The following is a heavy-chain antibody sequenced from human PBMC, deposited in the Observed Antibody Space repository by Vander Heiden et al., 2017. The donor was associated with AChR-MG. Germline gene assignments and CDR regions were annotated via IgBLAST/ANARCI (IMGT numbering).Heavy chain of an antibody. CDR2: ISYDGSNK. J-gene: IGHJ4*02. CDR1: GFPFSSYG. CDR3: AKDRVAVAGTENAG. Sequence: QVQLVESGGGVVQPGRSLRLSCAASGFPFSSYGMHWVRQAPGKGLEWVAVISYDGSNKYYADSVKGRFTISRDNSKNTLYLQMNSLRAEDTAVYYCAKDRVAVAGTENAGWGQGTLVTVSS. V-gene: IGHV3-30*18. D-gene: IGHD6-19*01.